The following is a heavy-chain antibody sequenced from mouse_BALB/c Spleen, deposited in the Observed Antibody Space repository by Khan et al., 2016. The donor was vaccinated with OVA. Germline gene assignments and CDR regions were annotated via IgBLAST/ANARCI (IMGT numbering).Heavy chain of an antibody. V-gene: IGHV1S81*02. CDR1: GYTFTSYW. CDR3: AKIRRIAVTYFDY. CDR2: TNPTNGRT. J-gene: IGHJ2*03. Sequence: QVQLQQPGAELVKAGASVKMSCKASGYTFTSYWMHWVKQRPGPGLGWFAETNPTNGRTYYNEKFKSKSTLTVDKSSSTAYMLLSGQHFEDSAVYYCAKIRRIAVTYFDYRGQGTSRTVSS. D-gene: IGHD2-12*01.